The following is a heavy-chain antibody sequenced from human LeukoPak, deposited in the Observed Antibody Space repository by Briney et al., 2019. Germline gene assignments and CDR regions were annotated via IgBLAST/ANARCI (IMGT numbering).Heavy chain of an antibody. D-gene: IGHD3-10*01. CDR3: AKDSQFYRGVRGVISDY. CDR1: GFTFSSYG. J-gene: IGHJ4*02. CDR2: ISYDGSNK. V-gene: IGHV3-30*18. Sequence: PGGSLRLSCAASGFTFSSYGMHWVRHAPGKGLEWVAVISYDGSNKYYADSVKGRFTISRDNSKNTLYLQMNSLRAEDTAVYYCAKDSQFYRGVRGVISDYWGQGTLVTVSS.